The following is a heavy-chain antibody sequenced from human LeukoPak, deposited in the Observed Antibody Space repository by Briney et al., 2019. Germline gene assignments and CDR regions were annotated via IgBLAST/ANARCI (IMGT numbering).Heavy chain of an antibody. CDR3: ARNSPPHAYYFDF. Sequence: SETLSLTCTVSGGSISSFYWSWIRQPPGKGLEWIGYIYYSGSTNYNPSLKSRVTISVDTSKNQFSLKLNSVTAAETAIYFCARNSPPHAYYFDFWGQGTLVTVSS. V-gene: IGHV4-59*08. CDR1: GGSISSFY. D-gene: IGHD2-2*01. J-gene: IGHJ4*02. CDR2: IYYSGST.